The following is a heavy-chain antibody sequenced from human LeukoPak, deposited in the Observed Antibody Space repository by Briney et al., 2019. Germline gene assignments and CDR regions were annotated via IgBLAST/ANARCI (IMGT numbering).Heavy chain of an antibody. V-gene: IGHV3-30*03. J-gene: IGHJ4*02. CDR2: ISYDGSNK. CDR3: AISLRGLPGRFDY. CDR1: GFTFSSYG. Sequence: PGGSLRLSCAASGFTFSSYGMHWVRRAPGKGLEWVAVISYDGSNKYYADSVKGRFTISRDNSKNTLYLQMNSLRAEDTAVYYCAISLRGLPGRFDYWGQGTLVTVSS. D-gene: IGHD1-26*01.